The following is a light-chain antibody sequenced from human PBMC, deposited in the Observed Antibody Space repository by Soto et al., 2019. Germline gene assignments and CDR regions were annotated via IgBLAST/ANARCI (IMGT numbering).Light chain of an antibody. CDR1: SSNIGNNY. J-gene: IGLJ1*01. Sequence: QLVLTQPPSVSAAPGQKVTISCSGSSSNIGNNYVSWYQQLPGTAPKPLIYENNKRPSGIPDRFSGSKSGTSATLGITGLQTGDEADYYCGTWDSSLSAGGVFGTGTKLTVL. CDR2: ENN. CDR3: GTWDSSLSAGGV. V-gene: IGLV1-51*02.